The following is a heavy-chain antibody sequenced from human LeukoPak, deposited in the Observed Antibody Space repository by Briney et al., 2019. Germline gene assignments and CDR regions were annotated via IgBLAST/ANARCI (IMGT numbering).Heavy chain of an antibody. CDR1: GFIFSSYS. Sequence: SGVSLRLSCAASGFIFSSYSMNWVRQAPGKGLEWISYISGGGGNMHYADSVEGRFTISRDKAKNSVYLQMNSLRAEDSAIYYCARDFNWAFDFWGQGTLVTVFS. D-gene: IGHD1-1*01. V-gene: IGHV3-48*01. CDR2: ISGGGGNM. J-gene: IGHJ4*02. CDR3: ARDFNWAFDF.